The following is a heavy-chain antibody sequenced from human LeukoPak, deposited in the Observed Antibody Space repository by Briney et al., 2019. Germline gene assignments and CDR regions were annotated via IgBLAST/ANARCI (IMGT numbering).Heavy chain of an antibody. CDR1: GGSISSYY. D-gene: IGHD3-3*01. CDR2: IYYSGST. V-gene: IGHV4-59*05. J-gene: IGHJ5*02. CDR3: ARLGDYDFWSGYINWFDP. Sequence: SETLSLTCTVSGGSISSYYWSRIRQPPGKGLEWIGSIYYSGSTYYNPSLKSRVTISVDTSKNQFSLKLSSVTAADTAVYYCARLGDYDFWSGYINWFDPWGQGTLVTVSS.